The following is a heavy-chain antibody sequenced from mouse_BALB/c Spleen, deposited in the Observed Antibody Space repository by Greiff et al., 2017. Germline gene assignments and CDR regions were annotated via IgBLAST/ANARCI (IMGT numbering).Heavy chain of an antibody. Sequence: VHLVESGPELVKPGASVKMSCKASGYTFTDYVISWVKQRTGQGLEWIGEIYPGSGSTYYNEKFKGKATLTADKSSNTAYMQLSSLTSEDSAVYYCARRDYYYGSSGDWYFDVWGAGTTVTVSS. J-gene: IGHJ1*01. CDR3: ARRDYYYGSSGDWYFDV. CDR1: GYTFTDYV. CDR2: IYPGSGST. D-gene: IGHD1-1*01. V-gene: IGHV1-77*01.